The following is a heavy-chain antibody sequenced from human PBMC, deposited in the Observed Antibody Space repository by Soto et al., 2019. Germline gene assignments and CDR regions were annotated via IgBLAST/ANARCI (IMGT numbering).Heavy chain of an antibody. V-gene: IGHV3-23*01. CDR1: GFSFSGYA. J-gene: IGHJ4*02. Sequence: PGGSLRLSCAASGFSFSGYAMSWVRQAPGKGLEWVSGISGSGGITYYVDSVKGRFTISRDNSKNTVYLQMNSLRAVDTAVYYCAKDFAYESSGYYYDHFDYWGQGSLVTVSS. CDR2: ISGSGGIT. D-gene: IGHD3-22*01. CDR3: AKDFAYESSGYYYDHFDY.